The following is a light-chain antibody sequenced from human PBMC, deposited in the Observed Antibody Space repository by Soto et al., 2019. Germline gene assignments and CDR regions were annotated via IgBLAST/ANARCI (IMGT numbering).Light chain of an antibody. CDR3: QQYNNWPPYT. V-gene: IGKV3-15*01. Sequence: EIVMTQSPATLSVSPGERVTLSCRATHSVGGNLAWYQQTPGQPPRLLIYDASTRATGIPARFSGSGSGTELTLTISSLQSEDFAVYFCQQYNNWPPYTFGQGTKLEIK. CDR2: DAS. CDR1: HSVGGN. J-gene: IGKJ2*01.